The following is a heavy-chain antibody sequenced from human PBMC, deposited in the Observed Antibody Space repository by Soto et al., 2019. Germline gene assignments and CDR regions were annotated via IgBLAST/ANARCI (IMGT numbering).Heavy chain of an antibody. CDR3: ARQIAAAGFYYYYGMDV. CDR2: ISSSSSYI. Sequence: EVQLVESGGGLVKPGGSLRLSCAASGFTFSSYSMNWVRQAPGKGLEWVSSISSSSSYIYYADSVKGRFTISRDNAKNSLYLKMDSLRAEDTAVYYCARQIAAAGFYYYYGMDVWGQGTTVTVSS. D-gene: IGHD6-13*01. CDR1: GFTFSSYS. V-gene: IGHV3-21*01. J-gene: IGHJ6*02.